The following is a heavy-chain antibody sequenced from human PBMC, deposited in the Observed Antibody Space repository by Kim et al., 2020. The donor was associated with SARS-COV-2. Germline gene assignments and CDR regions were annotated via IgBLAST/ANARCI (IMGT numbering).Heavy chain of an antibody. D-gene: IGHD4-17*01. CDR3: ASTNGDYSGVDWFDP. J-gene: IGHJ5*02. CDR1: GYTFTSYG. CDR2: ISAYNGNT. V-gene: IGHV1-18*01. Sequence: ASVKVSCKASGYTFTSYGISWVRQAPGQGLEWMGWISAYNGNTNYAQKLQGRVTMTTDTSTSTAYMELRSLRSDDTAVYYCASTNGDYSGVDWFDPWGQGTLVTVSS.